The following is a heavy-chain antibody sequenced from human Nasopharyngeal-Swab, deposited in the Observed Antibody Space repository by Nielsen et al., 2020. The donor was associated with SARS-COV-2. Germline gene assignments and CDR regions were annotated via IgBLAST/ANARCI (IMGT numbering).Heavy chain of an antibody. Sequence: GESLKISCAASGFTFSSYAMSWVRQAPGKGLEWVSYISSSSSTIYYADSVKGRFTISRDNAKNSLYLQMNSLRAEDTAVYYCASDYDFWSGYYSKSPYGMDVWGQGTTVTVSS. V-gene: IGHV3-48*04. J-gene: IGHJ6*02. CDR3: ASDYDFWSGYYSKSPYGMDV. CDR1: GFTFSSYA. D-gene: IGHD3-3*01. CDR2: ISSSSSTI.